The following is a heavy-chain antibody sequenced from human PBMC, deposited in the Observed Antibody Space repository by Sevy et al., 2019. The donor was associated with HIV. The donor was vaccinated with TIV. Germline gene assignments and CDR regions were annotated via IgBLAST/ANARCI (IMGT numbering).Heavy chain of an antibody. CDR3: ARDLPPSATTVAHFDR. CDR2: ISNSGTTI. CDR1: GFIFSSYE. Sequence: GGSLRLSCAASGFIFSSYEMNWVRQAPGKGLEWVSYISNSGTTIYYSDSVKGRFTISRDNARNSLYLQMNSLRAEDTAVYYCARDLPPSATTVAHFDRWGQGTLVTVSS. J-gene: IGHJ4*02. V-gene: IGHV3-48*03. D-gene: IGHD4-17*01.